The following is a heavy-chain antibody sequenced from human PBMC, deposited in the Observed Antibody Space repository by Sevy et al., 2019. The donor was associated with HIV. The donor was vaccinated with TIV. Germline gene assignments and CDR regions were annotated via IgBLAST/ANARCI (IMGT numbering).Heavy chain of an antibody. V-gene: IGHV4-61*02. J-gene: IGHJ5*02. CDR2: IYPGGST. CDR3: ARDLPDYGDYGRFDP. D-gene: IGHD4-17*01. Sequence: SETLSLTCTVSGDSISRGLCYWSWIRQPAGRGLEWIGGIYPGGSTDYNSSVRGRVSISVATSTNQFSLKLTSVTAADTAVYYCARDLPDYGDYGRFDPWGQGTLVTVSS. CDR1: GDSISRGLCY.